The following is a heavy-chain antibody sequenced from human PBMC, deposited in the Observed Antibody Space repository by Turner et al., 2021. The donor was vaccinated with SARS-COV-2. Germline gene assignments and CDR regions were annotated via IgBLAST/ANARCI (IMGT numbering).Heavy chain of an antibody. J-gene: IGHJ4*02. CDR2: IYSGGST. V-gene: IGHV3-66*02. CDR3: ARDLGGTSSLGGYFDY. D-gene: IGHD2-2*01. Sequence: EVQLVESGGGLVQPGGSLRLSCAASGFTVSSNYMNWVRQAPGKGLEWVSVIYSGGSTYYADSVKGRFTISRDTSKNTLYLQMNSLRAEDTAVYYCARDLGGTSSLGGYFDYWSQGTLVTVSS. CDR1: GFTVSSNY.